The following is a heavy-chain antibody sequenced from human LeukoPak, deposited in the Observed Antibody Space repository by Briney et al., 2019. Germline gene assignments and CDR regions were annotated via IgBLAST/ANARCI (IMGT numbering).Heavy chain of an antibody. CDR1: GFTFSVYF. Sequence: GGSLRLSCAASGFTFSVYFMAGFRQPPGKGWDGVGRIKIEGDSYTTEYAASVKGRFTISRDDSENSLFLQMNSLKTEDTAVYYCVRENWYRFDNWGQGTLVTVSS. V-gene: IGHV3-72*01. D-gene: IGHD1-14*01. CDR2: IKIEGDSYTT. J-gene: IGHJ4*02. CDR3: VRENWYRFDN.